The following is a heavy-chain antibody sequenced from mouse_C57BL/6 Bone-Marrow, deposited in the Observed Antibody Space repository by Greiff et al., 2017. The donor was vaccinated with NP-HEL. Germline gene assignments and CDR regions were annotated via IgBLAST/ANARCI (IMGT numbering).Heavy chain of an antibody. D-gene: IGHD1-1*01. Sequence: QVQLKQPGAELVRPGSSVKLSCKASGYTFTSYWMHWVKQRPIQGLEWIGNIDPSDSETHYNQKFKDKATLTVDKSSSTAYMQLSSLTSEDSAVYYCARSLITTVVDAMDYWGQGTSVTVSS. J-gene: IGHJ4*01. CDR1: GYTFTSYW. CDR3: ARSLITTVVDAMDY. V-gene: IGHV1-52*01. CDR2: IDPSDSET.